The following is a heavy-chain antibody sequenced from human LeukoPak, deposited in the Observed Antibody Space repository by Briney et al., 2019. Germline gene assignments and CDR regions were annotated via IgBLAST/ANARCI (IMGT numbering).Heavy chain of an antibody. CDR2: IYHSGST. J-gene: IGHJ4*02. CDR3: ARVSIAARLFDY. V-gene: IGHV4-30-2*01. CDR1: GGSISSGGYS. D-gene: IGHD6-6*01. Sequence: SQTLSLTRADSGGSISSGGYSWSWIPQPPGKGLEWIGYIYHSGSTYYNPSLKSRVTISVDRSKNQFSLKLSSVTAADTAVYYCARVSIAARLFDYWGQGTLVTVSS.